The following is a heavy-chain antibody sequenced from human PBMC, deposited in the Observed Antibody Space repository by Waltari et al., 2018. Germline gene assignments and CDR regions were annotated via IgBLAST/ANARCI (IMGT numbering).Heavy chain of an antibody. Sequence: QVQLVESGGGVVQPGRSLRLSCAASEFTFSSLDMYWVRQAPGKGLEWVAVISYNERNIYYVDSVKGRFTISRDNSKKMLYLQMNNLRPEDTAVYYCARDYCDRTNCHGMDVWGQGTTVTVSS. CDR3: ARDYCDRTNCHGMDV. D-gene: IGHD3-22*01. V-gene: IGHV3-30*04. J-gene: IGHJ6*02. CDR1: EFTFSSLD. CDR2: ISYNERNI.